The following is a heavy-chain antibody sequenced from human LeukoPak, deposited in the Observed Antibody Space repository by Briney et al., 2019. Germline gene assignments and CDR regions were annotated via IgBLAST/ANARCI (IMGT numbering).Heavy chain of an antibody. J-gene: IGHJ3*02. D-gene: IGHD3-10*01. CDR2: INPSGGST. CDR3: AISVYGSGSYRDAFDI. Sequence: ASVKVSCKASGYTFTNYYMHWVRQAPGQGLEWMGFINPSGGSTSYAQKFQVRVTMTRDMSTSTVYMELSSLRSEDTAVYYCAISVYGSGSYRDAFDIWGQGTMVTVSS. V-gene: IGHV1-46*01. CDR1: GYTFTNYY.